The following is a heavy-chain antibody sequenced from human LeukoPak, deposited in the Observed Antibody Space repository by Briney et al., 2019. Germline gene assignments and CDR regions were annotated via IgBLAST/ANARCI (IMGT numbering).Heavy chain of an antibody. Sequence: ASVKVSCKTSGYTFTSYYMHWVRQAPGQGLEWMGIINPSGGSTSYAQKFQGRVTMTRDTPTSTVYMELSSLRSEDTAVYYCARDQNLNYYGSGSYPSGWFDPWGQGTLVTVSS. D-gene: IGHD3-10*01. J-gene: IGHJ5*02. CDR1: GYTFTSYY. CDR3: ARDQNLNYYGSGSYPSGWFDP. V-gene: IGHV1-46*01. CDR2: INPSGGST.